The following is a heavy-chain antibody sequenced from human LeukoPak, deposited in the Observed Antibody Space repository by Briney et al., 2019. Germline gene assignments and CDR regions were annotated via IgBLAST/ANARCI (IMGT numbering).Heavy chain of an antibody. V-gene: IGHV3-33*01. CDR1: GFTFSTYG. J-gene: IGHJ3*02. CDR2: IWYDGSKK. CDR3: ARAQDYDSSGYVDGFDI. Sequence: GGSLRLSCAASGFTFSTYGMHWVRHAPGKGLEWVAVIWYDGSKKYYADSVKGRFTISRDNSKNTLYLHMNSLRAEDTAVYYCARAQDYDSSGYVDGFDIWGQGTMVTVSS. D-gene: IGHD3-22*01.